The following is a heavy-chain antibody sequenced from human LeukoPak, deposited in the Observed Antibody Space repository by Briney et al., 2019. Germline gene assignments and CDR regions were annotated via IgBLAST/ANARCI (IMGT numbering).Heavy chain of an antibody. CDR2: MSSRGTYI. D-gene: IGHD3-10*01. J-gene: IGHJ4*02. Sequence: GGSLRLSCAASGFTFRDYSMNWVRHVPGKGLEWISSMSSRGTYIYYADAVKGRFTISRDNTQSSVFLQMNSLRVDDTAIYYCARELSWGFSFDYWGQGTLVTVS. CDR3: ARELSWGFSFDY. V-gene: IGHV3-21*01. CDR1: GFTFRDYS.